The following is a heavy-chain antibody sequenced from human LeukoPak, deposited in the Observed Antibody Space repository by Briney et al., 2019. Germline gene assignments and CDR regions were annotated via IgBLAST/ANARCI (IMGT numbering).Heavy chain of an antibody. CDR3: TRDGIPETNWSGYYVDF. Sequence: GGSLRLSCAASGFTFSNAWMSWVRQAPGKGLEWVGRIKSKTDGGTTDYAAPVKGRFTISRDDSKNTLYLQMNSLKTEDTVVYYCTRDGIPETNWSGYYVDFWGQGTLVTVSA. CDR1: GFTFSNAW. V-gene: IGHV3-15*01. J-gene: IGHJ4*02. D-gene: IGHD3-3*01. CDR2: IKSKTDGGTT.